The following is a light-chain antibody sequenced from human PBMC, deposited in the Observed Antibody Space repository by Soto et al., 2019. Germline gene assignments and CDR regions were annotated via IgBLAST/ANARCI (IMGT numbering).Light chain of an antibody. V-gene: IGLV2-11*01. J-gene: IGLJ1*01. CDR2: DVT. CDR3: CSYAGSPYV. CDR1: SSDIGGYNS. Sequence: QSALTQPRSVSGSPGQSVTISCTGSSSDIGGYNSVSWYQQHPGKAPKLMIYDVTKRPSGVPDRFSGSKSGNTASLTISGLQAEDEADYYCCSYAGSPYVFGTGTKLT.